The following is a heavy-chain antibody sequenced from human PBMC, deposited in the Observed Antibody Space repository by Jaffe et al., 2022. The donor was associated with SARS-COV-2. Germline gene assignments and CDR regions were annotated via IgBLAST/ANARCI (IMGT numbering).Heavy chain of an antibody. CDR1: GFTFSNYG. D-gene: IGHD5-12*01. V-gene: IGHV3-48*02. Sequence: EVQLVESGGGLGQPGGSLRLSCVASGFTFSNYGMNWVRQTPGQGLEWLSYISGTTTTVYYADSVKGRFTVTRDNAKNSVDLQMNSLRDEDTAVYYCARPRGYSGYSLGYWGQGTLVTVSS. J-gene: IGHJ4*02. CDR2: ISGTTTTV. CDR3: ARPRGYSGYSLGY.